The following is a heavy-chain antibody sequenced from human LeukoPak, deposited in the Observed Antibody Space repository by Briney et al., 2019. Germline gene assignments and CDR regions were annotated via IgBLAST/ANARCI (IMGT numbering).Heavy chain of an antibody. Sequence: SETLSLTCAVSGGSIRSSNWWSWVRQPQGRGLEWIGEIYHSGSTNYNPSLKSRVTISVDKSKNQFSLKLSSVTAADTAVYYCARVLGSGDMYYHHGMDVWGKGTTVTVSS. D-gene: IGHD3-10*01. CDR2: IYHSGST. V-gene: IGHV4-4*02. J-gene: IGHJ6*04. CDR3: ARVLGSGDMYYHHGMDV. CDR1: GGSIRSSNW.